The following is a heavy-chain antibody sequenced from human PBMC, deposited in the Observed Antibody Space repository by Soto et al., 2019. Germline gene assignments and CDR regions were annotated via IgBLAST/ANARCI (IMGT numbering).Heavy chain of an antibody. D-gene: IGHD6-13*01. V-gene: IGHV3-23*01. J-gene: IGHJ4*02. CDR2: ISGSGGST. CDR1: GFTFSNYA. CDR3: AKDQGSSWYEIDY. Sequence: EVQLLESGGGLVQPGGSLRLXCAASGFTFSNYAVTWVRQAPGKGLGWVSTISGSGGSTYYADSVKGRFTISRDNSKNTLYLQMNSLRAEDTAVYYCAKDQGSSWYEIDYWGQGTLVTVSS.